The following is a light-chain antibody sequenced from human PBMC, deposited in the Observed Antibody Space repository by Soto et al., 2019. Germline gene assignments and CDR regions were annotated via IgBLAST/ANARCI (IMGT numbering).Light chain of an antibody. CDR1: QSVSNN. CDR2: GAS. Sequence: EIVLTQSPGTLSLSPWERATLSCRASQSVSNNYLAWYQQKPGQAPRLLIYGASTRTTGIPARFSGSGSGTEFTLTINSLQSEDFAVYYCQQYNNWPITFGQGTRLEIK. J-gene: IGKJ5*01. CDR3: QQYNNWPIT. V-gene: IGKV3-15*01.